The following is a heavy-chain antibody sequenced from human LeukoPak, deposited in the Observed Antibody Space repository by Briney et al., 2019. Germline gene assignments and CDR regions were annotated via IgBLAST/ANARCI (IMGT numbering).Heavy chain of an antibody. CDR1: GYTFTSYY. V-gene: IGHV1-46*01. J-gene: IGHJ4*02. CDR2: INPSGGST. CDR3: AREEAEYYFDY. Sequence: ASVKVSCKASGYTFTSYYMHWVRQAPGQGLELMGIINPSGGSTSYAQKFQGRVTMTRDTSTSTVYMELSSLRSEDTAVYYCAREEAEYYFDYWGQGTLVTVSS.